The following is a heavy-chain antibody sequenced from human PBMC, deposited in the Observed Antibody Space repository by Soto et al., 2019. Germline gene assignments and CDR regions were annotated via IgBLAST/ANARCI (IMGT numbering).Heavy chain of an antibody. V-gene: IGHV1-18*01. CDR1: GYTFTSYG. Sequence: QVQLVQSGAEVKKPGASVKVSCKASGYTFTSYGISWVRQAPGQGLEWMGWISAYNGNTNYAQKLQGRVTMTTDTSTSKAYMELRSLRSDDPAVYCCARDPYQLPFSYYYYGMDVWGQGTTVNVSS. CDR3: ARDPYQLPFSYYYYGMDV. J-gene: IGHJ6*02. CDR2: ISAYNGNT. D-gene: IGHD2-2*01.